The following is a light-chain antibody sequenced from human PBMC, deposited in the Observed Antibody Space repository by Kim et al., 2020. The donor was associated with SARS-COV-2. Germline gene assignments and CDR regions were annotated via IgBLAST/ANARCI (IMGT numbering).Light chain of an antibody. V-gene: IGKV3-20*01. Sequence: EIVLTQSPGTLSLSPGERATLSCRASQNINSDFLSWFQQRPGQAPRLLIYGASSRATGIPDRFSGSGSGTDFTLTISRLQPEDFAVYFCQQYGTTAPYTFGQGTKLDI. CDR1: QNINSDF. CDR2: GAS. CDR3: QQYGTTAPYT. J-gene: IGKJ2*01.